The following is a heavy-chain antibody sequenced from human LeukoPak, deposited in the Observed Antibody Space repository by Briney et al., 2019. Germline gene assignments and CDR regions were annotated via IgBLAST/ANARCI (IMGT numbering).Heavy chain of an antibody. CDR2: VNLQGST. V-gene: IGHV4-4*02. CDR3: AREGGPYRPLDY. CDR1: GGSITITNY. Sequence: SETLSLTCGVSGGSITITNYWTWVRQPPGKGLEWIGEVNLQGSTNYDPSLMGRVAISVDTSENHISLQLTSVTAADTAVYYCAREGGPYRPLDYSGQGTLVTVSS. J-gene: IGHJ4*02.